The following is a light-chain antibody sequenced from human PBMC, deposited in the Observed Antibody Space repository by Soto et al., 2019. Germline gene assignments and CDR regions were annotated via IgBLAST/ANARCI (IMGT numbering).Light chain of an antibody. CDR1: QSVSSY. CDR3: QQRSNWQGAT. J-gene: IGKJ4*01. Sequence: EIVLTQSPATLSLSPGERATLSFSASQSVSSYLAWYQQKPGQAPRLLIYDASNRATGIPARFSGSGSGTDFTLTISSLEPEDFAVYYCQQRSNWQGATFGGGTKVDNK. V-gene: IGKV3-11*01. CDR2: DAS.